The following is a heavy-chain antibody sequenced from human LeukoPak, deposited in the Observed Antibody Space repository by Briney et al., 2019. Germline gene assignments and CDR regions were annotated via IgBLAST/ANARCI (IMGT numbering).Heavy chain of an antibody. D-gene: IGHD1-14*01. V-gene: IGHV1-69*13. CDR2: ITPMFGTS. CDR1: GGIFSRHT. Sequence: SVKVSCKASGGIFSRHTISWVRQSPGQGLEWMGGITPMFGTSNYAQKFQGRVTITADESTSTAYMELSSLRSEDTAVYYCARDSSEFRSLLFHWGQGTLVTVSS. J-gene: IGHJ1*01. CDR3: ARDSSEFRSLLFH.